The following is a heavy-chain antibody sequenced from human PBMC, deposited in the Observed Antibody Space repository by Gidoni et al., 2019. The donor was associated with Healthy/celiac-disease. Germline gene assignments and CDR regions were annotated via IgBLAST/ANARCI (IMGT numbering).Heavy chain of an antibody. CDR2: FDPEDGET. J-gene: IGHJ4*02. CDR3: ATGPPGGGATEVDY. D-gene: IGHD1-26*01. V-gene: IGHV1-24*01. CDR1: GYTLTELS. Sequence: QVQLVPSGAAVKKPGASVKVSCKVSGYTLTELSMHWVRQAPGTGLEWMGGFDPEDGETIYAQKFQGRVTMTEDTSTDSAYIELSSLRSEDTAVYYCATGPPGGGATEVDYWGQGTLVTVSS.